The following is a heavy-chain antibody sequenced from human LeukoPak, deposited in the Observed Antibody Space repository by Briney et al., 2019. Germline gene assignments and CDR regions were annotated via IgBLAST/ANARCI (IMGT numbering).Heavy chain of an antibody. V-gene: IGHV3-21*01. CDR1: GFTFSSYS. CDR3: ARDVVESVIAATSSYNDY. D-gene: IGHD2-15*01. J-gene: IGHJ4*02. CDR2: ISSSSSYI. Sequence: GGSLRLSCAASGFTFSSYSMNWVRQAPGKGLEWVSSISSSSSYIYYADSVKGRFTISRDNAKNSLYLQMNSLRAEDTAVYYCARDVVESVIAATSSYNDYWGQGTLVTVSS.